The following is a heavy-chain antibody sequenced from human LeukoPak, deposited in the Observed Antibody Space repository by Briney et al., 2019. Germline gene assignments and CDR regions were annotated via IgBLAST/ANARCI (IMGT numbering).Heavy chain of an antibody. D-gene: IGHD3-10*01. Sequence: GGSLRLSCAASGFTFSSYGMSWVRQAPGKGLEWVSAISGSGGSTYYADSVKGRFTITRDNSKNTLYLQMNSLRAEDTAVYYCAKMIREFGYYYHYMDVWGKGTTVTVSS. CDR3: AKMIREFGYYYHYMDV. J-gene: IGHJ6*03. V-gene: IGHV3-23*01. CDR2: ISGSGGST. CDR1: GFTFSSYG.